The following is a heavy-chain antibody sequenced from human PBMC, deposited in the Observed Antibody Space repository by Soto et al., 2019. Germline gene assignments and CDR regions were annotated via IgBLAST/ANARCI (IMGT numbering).Heavy chain of an antibody. CDR1: GFTFSNYA. CDR2: ISANGRNA. V-gene: IGHV3-23*01. Sequence: GGSLRLSCAASGFTFSNYAMNWIRQAPGKGLECLSSISANGRNAYYADSVKGRFTISRDRSKNTLYLQLDSLRVEDTAIYFCAKDLSSLGWLALGAPFDYWGHGTLVTVSS. CDR3: AKDLSSLGWLALGAPFDY. J-gene: IGHJ4*01. D-gene: IGHD3-22*01.